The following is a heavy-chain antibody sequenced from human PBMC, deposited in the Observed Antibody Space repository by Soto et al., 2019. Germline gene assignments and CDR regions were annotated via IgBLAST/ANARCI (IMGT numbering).Heavy chain of an antibody. CDR3: ARDKSGFGWFDP. J-gene: IGHJ5*02. V-gene: IGHV3-21*01. D-gene: IGHD3-3*01. CDR1: GFTFSSYS. Sequence: GGSLRLSCAASGFTFSSYSMNWVRQAPGKGLEWVSSISSRSSYIYYADSVKGRFIISRDNAKNSLYLQMNSLRAEDTAVYHCARDKSGFGWFDPWGQGTLVTVSS. CDR2: ISSRSSYI.